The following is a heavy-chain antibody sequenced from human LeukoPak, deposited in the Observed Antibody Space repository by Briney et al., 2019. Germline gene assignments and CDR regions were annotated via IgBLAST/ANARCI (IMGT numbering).Heavy chain of an antibody. CDR1: GGSITTYD. J-gene: IGHJ4*02. CDR2: IYTSGST. V-gene: IGHV4-4*08. CDR3: ARDLENYYDSSGYYTWYFDY. Sequence: SETLSLTCTVSGGSITTYDWSWSWVRQPPGRGLEWIGRIYTSGSTNYNPSLRSRVTISVDTSKDQFSLKLSSVTAADTAVYYCARDLENYYDSSGYYTWYFDYWGQGTLVTVSS. D-gene: IGHD3-22*01.